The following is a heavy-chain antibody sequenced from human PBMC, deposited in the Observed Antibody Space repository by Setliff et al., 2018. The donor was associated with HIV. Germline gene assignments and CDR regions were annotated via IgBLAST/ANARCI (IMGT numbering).Heavy chain of an antibody. V-gene: IGHV3-15*01. Sequence: RGSLRLSCAASGFTFSNAWMIWVRQAPGKGPEWVGRVKSKADGGTIDYAAPVKGRFTISRDDSKNTLYLQMNSLTTDDTAVYFCVTGSQLPMDYWGQGTLVTVSS. CDR2: VKSKADGGTI. CDR3: VTGSQLPMDY. D-gene: IGHD1-26*01. CDR1: GFTFSNAW. J-gene: IGHJ4*02.